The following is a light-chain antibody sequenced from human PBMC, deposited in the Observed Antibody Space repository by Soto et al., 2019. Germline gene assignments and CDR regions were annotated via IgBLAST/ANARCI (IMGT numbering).Light chain of an antibody. J-gene: IGKJ4*01. CDR1: EIISTW. Sequence: DIQMTQSPSTLSASLGDRVTITCRANEIISTWLAWYQQKPGKAPKLLISDASSLQSGAPSRFSGSGSGTAFTLTISSLQPDDFATYYCQQYSSRLLTFGGGTKVDIK. CDR3: QQYSSRLLT. V-gene: IGKV1-5*01. CDR2: DAS.